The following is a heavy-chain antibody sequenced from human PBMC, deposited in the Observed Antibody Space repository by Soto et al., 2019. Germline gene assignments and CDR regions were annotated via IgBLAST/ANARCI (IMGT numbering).Heavy chain of an antibody. J-gene: IGHJ6*02. CDR3: ARGKGMEENYFYYGLDI. CDR2: LNGGTGQT. Sequence: QVQVVQSGAEVKKPGASVKVSCKASGYTFSTYGMHWVRQAPGQSLEWRGWLNGGTGQTRYSQRFQDRVIITRDTSASTGYMELSSLRSEDTAVYYCARGKGMEENYFYYGLDIWGQGTTVTVSS. CDR1: GYTFSTYG. V-gene: IGHV1-3*01. D-gene: IGHD1-1*01.